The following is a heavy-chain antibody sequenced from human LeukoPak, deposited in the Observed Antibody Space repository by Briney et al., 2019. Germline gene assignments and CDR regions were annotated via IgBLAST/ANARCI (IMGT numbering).Heavy chain of an antibody. CDR2: ISSSGGST. Sequence: GGSLRLSCVASGFTFSSHAMSWVRQVPGKRLEWVSAISSSGGSTYYADSVKGRFTISRDNSKNTLYLQMNSLRVDDTAVYYCAKKAEAYGDSVTQHWGQGTLVTVSS. V-gene: IGHV3-23*01. D-gene: IGHD4-17*01. CDR3: AKKAEAYGDSVTQH. CDR1: GFTFSSHA. J-gene: IGHJ1*01.